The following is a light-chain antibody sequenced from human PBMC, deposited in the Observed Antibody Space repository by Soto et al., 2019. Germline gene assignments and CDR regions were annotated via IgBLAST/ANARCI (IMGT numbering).Light chain of an antibody. CDR3: QQYYGTPYT. V-gene: IGKV4-1*01. CDR1: QSVFCSSNNYNY. Sequence: DIVMTQSPDSLAVSLGERATFKCKSSQSVFCSSNNYNYLAWYQQKPGQPPKLLLYWASTRESGVPDRFSGSGSGTDFTLTISSLQAEDVAVYYCQQYYGTPYTFGQGTKLEIK. CDR2: WAS. J-gene: IGKJ2*01.